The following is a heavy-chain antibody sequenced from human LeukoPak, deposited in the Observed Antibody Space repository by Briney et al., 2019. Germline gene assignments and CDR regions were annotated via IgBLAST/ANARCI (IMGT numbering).Heavy chain of an antibody. CDR1: GFTFSSYS. CDR2: ISSSSSYI. D-gene: IGHD6-25*01. J-gene: IGHJ4*02. V-gene: IGHV3-21*01. CDR3: ARDFAATPYYFDY. Sequence: KSGGSLRHSCAASGFTFSSYSMNWVRQAPGKGLEWVSSISSSSSYIYYADSVKGRFTISRDNAKNSLYLQMNSLRAEDTAVYYCARDFAATPYYFDYWGQGTLVTVSA.